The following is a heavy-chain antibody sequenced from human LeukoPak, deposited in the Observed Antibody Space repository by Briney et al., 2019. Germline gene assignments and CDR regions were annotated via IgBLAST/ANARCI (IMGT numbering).Heavy chain of an antibody. J-gene: IGHJ1*01. CDR2: ISGNGVDT. V-gene: IGHV3-23*01. Sequence: GGSLRLSCAASRFTFSSYAMSWVRQAPGKGLEWVSTISGNGVDTYYADSVKGRFTISRDSSKNTLSLQMNSLRAEDTAVYYCAKDGDPQIIRLEYISSSVYFQHWGQGTLVTVSS. CDR1: RFTFSSYA. CDR3: AKDGDPQIIRLEYISSSVYFQH. D-gene: IGHD6-6*01.